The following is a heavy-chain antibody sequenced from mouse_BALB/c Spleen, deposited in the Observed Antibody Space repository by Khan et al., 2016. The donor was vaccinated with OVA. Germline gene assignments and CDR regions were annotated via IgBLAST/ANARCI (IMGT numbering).Heavy chain of an antibody. CDR1: GYTFTNYG. CDR2: INTYTGEP. J-gene: IGHJ4*01. D-gene: IGHD2-10*01. CDR3: ARPPYFSYVMVY. V-gene: IGHV9-3-1*01. Sequence: QIQLVQSGPELKKPEETVKISCKASGYTFTNYGMNWVKQAPGKGLKWMGWINTYTGEPTYADDFKGRFAFSLETSASTAYLQINNLKNEDTATYCCARPPYFSYVMVYWGQGTSVTVSS.